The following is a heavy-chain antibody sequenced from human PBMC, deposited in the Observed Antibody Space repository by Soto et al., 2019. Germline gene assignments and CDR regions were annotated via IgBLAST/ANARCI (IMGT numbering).Heavy chain of an antibody. CDR3: ARPASYVSSGYPNKDYYYYGMDV. V-gene: IGHV5-51*01. Sequence: GESLKISCKGSGYSFTSYWIGWVRQMPGKGLEWMGIIYPGDSDTRYSPSFQGQVTISADKSISTAYLQWSSLKASDTAMYYCARPASYVSSGYPNKDYYYYGMDVWGQGTTVTVSS. J-gene: IGHJ6*02. CDR1: GYSFTSYW. CDR2: IYPGDSDT. D-gene: IGHD3-22*01.